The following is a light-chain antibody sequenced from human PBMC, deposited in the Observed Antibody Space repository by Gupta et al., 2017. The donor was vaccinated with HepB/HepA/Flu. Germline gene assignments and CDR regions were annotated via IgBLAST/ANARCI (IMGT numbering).Light chain of an antibody. CDR2: DVS. V-gene: IGKV3-11*01. CDR1: QRIHNY. CDR3: QQRSNWPLT. J-gene: IGKJ4*01. Sequence: DIVLTQSPATLFLSPGERATLSCRASQRIHNYLAWYQQKPGQAPRLLIYDVSNRATGIPARFSGSGFGTDFTLTISSLEPEDFAVYYCQQRSNWPLTFGGGTKVGIK.